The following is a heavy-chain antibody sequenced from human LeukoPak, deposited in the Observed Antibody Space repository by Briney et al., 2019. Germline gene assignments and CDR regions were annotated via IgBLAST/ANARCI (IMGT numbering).Heavy chain of an antibody. Sequence: GGSLSLSCAASGFTFSSYGMHWVRQAPGKGLEWVAVISYDGSNKYYADSVKGRFTISRDNSKNTLYLQMNSLRAEDTAVYYCAKDEGEGSSAFDPWGQGTLVTVSS. J-gene: IGHJ5*02. CDR3: AKDEGEGSSAFDP. CDR2: ISYDGSNK. D-gene: IGHD6-6*01. CDR1: GFTFSSYG. V-gene: IGHV3-30*18.